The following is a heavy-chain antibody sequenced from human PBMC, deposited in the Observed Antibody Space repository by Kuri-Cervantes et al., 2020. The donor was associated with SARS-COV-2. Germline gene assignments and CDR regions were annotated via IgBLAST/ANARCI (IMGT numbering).Heavy chain of an antibody. J-gene: IGHJ4*02. CDR1: GGTFSSYA. CDR3: ARDYYDSSGLLPVDY. CDR2: IIPILGIA. Sequence: SVKVSCKASGGTFSSYAISWVRQAPGQGLEWMGRIIPILGIANYAQKFQRRVTITADKSTSTAYMELSSLRSEDTAVYYCARDYYDSSGLLPVDYWGQGTLVTVSS. D-gene: IGHD3-22*01. V-gene: IGHV1-69*04.